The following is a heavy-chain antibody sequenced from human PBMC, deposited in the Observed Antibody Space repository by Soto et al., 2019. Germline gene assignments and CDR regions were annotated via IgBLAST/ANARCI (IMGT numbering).Heavy chain of an antibody. J-gene: IGHJ4*02. D-gene: IGHD2-2*01. CDR3: ARDSGQYQLLLGY. V-gene: IGHV3-11*06. CDR1: GFTFSDYY. Sequence: QVQLVESGGGLVKPGGSLRLSCAASGFTFSDYYMSWIRQAPGQGLELVSYISSRSSYTNYAYSVKGRFTISRDNAKNSLYLPMTGLRAEDTAIYYWARDSGQYQLLLGYWGQGALVTVSS. CDR2: ISSRSSYT.